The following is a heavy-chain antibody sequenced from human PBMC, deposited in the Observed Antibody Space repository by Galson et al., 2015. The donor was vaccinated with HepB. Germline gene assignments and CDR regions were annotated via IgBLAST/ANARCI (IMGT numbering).Heavy chain of an antibody. Sequence: LRLSCAASGFTFSSYSMNWVRQAPGKGLEWVSYISSSSSTIYYADSVKGRFTISRDNAKNSLYLQMNSLRAEDTAVYYCARVTTVTTFDYWGQGTLVTVSS. CDR3: ARVTTVTTFDY. V-gene: IGHV3-48*01. J-gene: IGHJ4*02. D-gene: IGHD4-17*01. CDR1: GFTFSSYS. CDR2: ISSSSSTI.